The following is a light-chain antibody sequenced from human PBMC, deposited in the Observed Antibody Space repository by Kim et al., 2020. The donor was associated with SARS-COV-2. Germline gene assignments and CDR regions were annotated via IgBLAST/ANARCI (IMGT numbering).Light chain of an antibody. J-gene: IGKJ2*01. V-gene: IGKV1-12*01. Sequence: SAAVGDRVTMTGRASRALGSWLAWYQQKPGKAPNLLIYDASSLQHGVPSRFSGSGSGTDFTLTISSLLPEDSATYFCQQANSFPYTFGQGTKLEI. CDR1: RALGSW. CDR2: DAS. CDR3: QQANSFPYT.